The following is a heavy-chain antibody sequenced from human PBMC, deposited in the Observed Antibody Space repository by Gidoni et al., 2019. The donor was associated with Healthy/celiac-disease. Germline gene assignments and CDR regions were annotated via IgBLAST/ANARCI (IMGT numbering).Heavy chain of an antibody. D-gene: IGHD2-8*02. CDR2: IDGSYGRT. Sequence: EVQLLESGGGLVQPGGSLRVSCAASGFIFSNYAMNWVRQAPGKGLEWVSGIDGSYGRTYYADSVKGRFTISRDSSKNTVYLHMNSLRAEDTAVYYCAKDHDQQLILGVYFDYWGQGALVTVSS. V-gene: IGHV3-23*01. CDR3: AKDHDQQLILGVYFDY. CDR1: GFIFSNYA. J-gene: IGHJ4*02.